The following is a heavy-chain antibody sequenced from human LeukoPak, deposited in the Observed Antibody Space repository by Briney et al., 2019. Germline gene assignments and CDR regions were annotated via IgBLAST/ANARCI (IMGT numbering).Heavy chain of an antibody. CDR3: ARSEIVVVPAALYFDY. V-gene: IGHV1-69*05. D-gene: IGHD2-2*01. Sequence: ASVKVSCKASGGTFSSYAISWVRQAPGQGLEWMGGIIPIFGTANYAQKFQGRVTITTDESTSTAYMELSSLRSGDTAVYYCARSEIVVVPAALYFDYWGQGTLVTVSS. CDR1: GGTFSSYA. CDR2: IIPIFGTA. J-gene: IGHJ4*02.